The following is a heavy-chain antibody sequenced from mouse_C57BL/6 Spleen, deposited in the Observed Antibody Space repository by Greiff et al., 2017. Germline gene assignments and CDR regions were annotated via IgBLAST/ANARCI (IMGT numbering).Heavy chain of an antibody. CDR2: INPSTGGT. CDR1: GYSFTGYY. J-gene: IGHJ2*01. CDR3: ARWGLRRGGFDY. Sequence: EVQLKQSGPELVKPGASVKISCKASGYSFTGYYMNWVKQSPEKSLEWIGEINPSTGGTTYNQKFKAKATLTVDKSSSTAYMQLKSLTSEDSAVYYCARWGLRRGGFDYWGQGTTLTVSS. V-gene: IGHV1-42*01. D-gene: IGHD2-4*01.